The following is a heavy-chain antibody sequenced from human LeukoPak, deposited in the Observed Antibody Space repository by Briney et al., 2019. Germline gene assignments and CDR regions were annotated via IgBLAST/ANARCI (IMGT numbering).Heavy chain of an antibody. J-gene: IGHJ3*02. Sequence: ESGPTLVKPTQTVTLTCTFSGFSLSTSGMRVSWIRQPPGKALEWLARIDWDDAKFYSKSLRTRLTISKDTSKNQVILIVTNMDPADTATYYCARIPATSDAFDIWGQGTVVTVSS. V-gene: IGHV2-70*04. CDR3: ARIPATSDAFDI. CDR1: GFSLSTSGMR. CDR2: IDWDDAK.